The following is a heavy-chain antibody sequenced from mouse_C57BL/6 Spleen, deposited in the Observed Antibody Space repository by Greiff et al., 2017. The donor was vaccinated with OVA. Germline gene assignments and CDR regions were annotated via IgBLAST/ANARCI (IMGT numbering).Heavy chain of an antibody. V-gene: IGHV1-82*01. CDR1: GYAFSSSW. CDR2: IYPGDGDT. D-gene: IGHD1-1*01. Sequence: QVQLQQSGPELVKPGASVKISCKASGYAFSSSWINWVKQRPGKGLEWIGRIYPGDGDTNYNGKFKGKATLTADKSSSTAYMQLSSLTSEDSAVYFCASYYYGSSYEGFDYWGQGTTLTVSS. J-gene: IGHJ2*01. CDR3: ASYYYGSSYEGFDY.